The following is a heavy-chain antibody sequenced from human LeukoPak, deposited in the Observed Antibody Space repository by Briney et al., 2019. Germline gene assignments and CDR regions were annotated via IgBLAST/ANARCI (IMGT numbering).Heavy chain of an antibody. CDR3: ARRSPATWNALEY. Sequence: GASVKVSCKASGYTFTGYYMHWVRQAPGQGLEWMGWINPNSGGTNYAQKFQGRVTMTRDTSISTAYMELSRLKSDDTAVYYCARRSPATWNALEYWGQGTLVTVSS. D-gene: IGHD1-1*01. V-gene: IGHV1-2*02. CDR2: INPNSGGT. CDR1: GYTFTGYY. J-gene: IGHJ4*02.